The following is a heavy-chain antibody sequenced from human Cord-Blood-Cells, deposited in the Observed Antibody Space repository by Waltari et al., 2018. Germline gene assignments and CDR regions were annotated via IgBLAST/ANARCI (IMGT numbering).Heavy chain of an antibody. CDR3: ACCSTSCYDY. Sequence: QVQLVQSGAEVKKPGSSVKVSCKASGGTFSSYAISWVRQAPGQGLEWMGRIIPILGIANYAQKFQGRVTITADKSTSTAYMELSSLRSENTAVYYCACCSTSCYDYWGQGTLVTVSS. CDR2: IIPILGIA. V-gene: IGHV1-69*09. J-gene: IGHJ4*02. D-gene: IGHD2-2*01. CDR1: GGTFSSYA.